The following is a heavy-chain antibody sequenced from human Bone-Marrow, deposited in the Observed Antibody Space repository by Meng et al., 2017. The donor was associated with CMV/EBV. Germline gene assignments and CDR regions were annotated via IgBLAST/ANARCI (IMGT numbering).Heavy chain of an antibody. Sequence: KVSCKAFGDQFSTHWVDWVRQMPGKGLECMGIVWPGDAEARYSASFQGQVTITAVRSTNSASISSAYLQRSSLKASDTAMYYCAVVGSSVTREAFDHWGQGTMVTVSS. CDR2: VWPGDAEA. V-gene: IGHV5-51*01. D-gene: IGHD2-2*01. CDR3: AVVGSSVTREAFDH. J-gene: IGHJ3*01. CDR1: GDQFSTHW.